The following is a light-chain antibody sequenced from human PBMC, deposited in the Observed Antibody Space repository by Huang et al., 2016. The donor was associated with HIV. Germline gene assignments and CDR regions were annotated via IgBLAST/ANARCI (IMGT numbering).Light chain of an antibody. CDR1: QDISNY. V-gene: IGKV1-33*01. CDR2: DAS. J-gene: IGKJ2*01. Sequence: DIQMTQSPSSLSASVGDRVTITCQASQDISNYLNWYQQKPGKAPKLLIYDASNLETGVPSRFSGSGSVTDFTFTISSLQPEDVATYYCQQYDNLLGTFGQGTKLEIK. CDR3: QQYDNLLGT.